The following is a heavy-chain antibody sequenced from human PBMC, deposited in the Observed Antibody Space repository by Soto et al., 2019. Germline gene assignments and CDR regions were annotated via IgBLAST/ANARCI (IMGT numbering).Heavy chain of an antibody. CDR1: GFSFSSYS. CDR2: ISSSSSYM. V-gene: IGHV3-21*01. J-gene: IGHJ2*01. CDR3: VKKSCSHTRCYTGWFFDL. Sequence: GSLRLSCAASGFSFSSYSMNWVRQAPGKGLEWVSYISSSSSYMDSIESVKGRFTISRDNAKNSLYLQMNSLRAEDTAIDYCVKKSCSHTRCYTGWFFDLWGRGTLVTVSS. D-gene: IGHD2-15*01.